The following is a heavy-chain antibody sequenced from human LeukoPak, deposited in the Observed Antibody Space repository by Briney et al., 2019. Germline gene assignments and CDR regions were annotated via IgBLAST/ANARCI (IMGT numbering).Heavy chain of an antibody. D-gene: IGHD1/OR15-1a*01. CDR2: IYYTGNS. CDR3: SREHYSTSDY. J-gene: IGHJ4*02. Sequence: SETLSLTCTVSGGSISSSSHHWAWIRQPPGKGLEWIASIYYTGNSYYNPSLRIRLTISVDSSKDQFSLRLSSVTAADTAVYYCSREHYSTSDYWGQGILVTVSS. V-gene: IGHV4-39*01. CDR1: GGSISSSSHH.